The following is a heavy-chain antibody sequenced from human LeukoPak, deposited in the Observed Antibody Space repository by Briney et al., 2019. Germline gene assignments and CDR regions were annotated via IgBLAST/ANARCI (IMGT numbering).Heavy chain of an antibody. CDR2: IYYSGST. J-gene: IGHJ4*02. V-gene: IGHV4-39*07. CDR3: ARDDYSNPFDY. D-gene: IGHD4-11*01. Sequence: SETLSLTCTVSGGSISSSSYYWGWIRQPPGKGLEWIGSIYYSGSTYYNPSLKSRVTISVDTSKNQFSLKLSSVTAADTAVYYCARDDYSNPFDYWGQGTLVTVSS. CDR1: GGSISSSSYY.